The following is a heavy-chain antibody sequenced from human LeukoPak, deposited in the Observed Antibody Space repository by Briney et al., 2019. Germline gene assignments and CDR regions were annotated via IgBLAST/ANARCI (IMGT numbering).Heavy chain of an antibody. CDR2: IYTSGST. J-gene: IGHJ5*02. D-gene: IGHD3-22*01. V-gene: IGHV4-61*02. Sequence: TLSFTCTVSGNSISSGDNYWSWIRQPAGKGLEWIGRIYTSGSTNYNPSLKSRVTISGDTSKNQFSLRLSSVTAADTAVYYCAREKIAYYDNSGRGWFDPWGQGTLVTVSS. CDR1: GNSISSGDNY. CDR3: AREKIAYYDNSGRGWFDP.